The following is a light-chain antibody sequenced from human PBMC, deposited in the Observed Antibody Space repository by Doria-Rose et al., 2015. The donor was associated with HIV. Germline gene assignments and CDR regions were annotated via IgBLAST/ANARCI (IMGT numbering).Light chain of an antibody. CDR1: NSNIGTYP. J-gene: IGLJ2*01. Sequence: PSASGTPGQRVTISCSGSNSNIGTYPVNWYQQLPGTAPKLLMYSNNQRPSGVPDRFSGSKSGTSASQAISGLQSEDEADYYCGAWDDSLNVYVIFGGGTKLTVL. V-gene: IGLV1-44*01. CDR2: SNN. CDR3: GAWDDSLNVYVI.